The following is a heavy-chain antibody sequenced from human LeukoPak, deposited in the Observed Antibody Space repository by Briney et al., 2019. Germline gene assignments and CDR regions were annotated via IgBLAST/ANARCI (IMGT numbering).Heavy chain of an antibody. D-gene: IGHD4-17*01. CDR1: GYTFTSYG. CDR3: ARGLYDYEPYYYMDV. V-gene: IGHV1-18*01. CDR2: ISAYNGNT. J-gene: IGHJ6*03. Sequence: ASVTVSCKASGYTFTSYGISWVRQAPGQGLEWMGWISAYNGNTNYAQKLQGRVTMTTDTSTSTAYMELRSLRSDDTAVYYCARGLYDYEPYYYMDVWGKGTTVTVSS.